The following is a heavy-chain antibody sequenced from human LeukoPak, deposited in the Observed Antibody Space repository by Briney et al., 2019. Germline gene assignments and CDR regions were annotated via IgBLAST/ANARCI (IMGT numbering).Heavy chain of an antibody. CDR1: GFTVSGTH. CDR2: MYTGGTT. D-gene: IGHD2-21*02. Sequence: GGSLRLSCAASGFTVSGTHMSWVRQAPGKGLEWVSAMYTGGTTYYADSMTGRFTVSRDTSRNTLFLHMDSLRAEDTAVYYCAKDEVTSGGGLASWGQGTLVIVSS. V-gene: IGHV3-53*01. CDR3: AKDEVTSGGGLAS. J-gene: IGHJ5*01.